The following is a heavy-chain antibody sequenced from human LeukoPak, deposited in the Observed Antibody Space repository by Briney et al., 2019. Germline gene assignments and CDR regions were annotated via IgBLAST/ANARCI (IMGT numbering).Heavy chain of an antibody. D-gene: IGHD3-9*01. CDR1: GSTFSSYW. CDR3: ARAGYFDWLLYGYFDY. Sequence: GGSLRLSCAASGSTFSSYWMSWVRQAPGKGLEWVANIKQDGSEKYYVDSVKGRFTISRDNAKNSLYLQMNSLRAEGTAVYYCARAGYFDWLLYGYFDYWGQGTLVTVSS. V-gene: IGHV3-7*01. CDR2: IKQDGSEK. J-gene: IGHJ4*02.